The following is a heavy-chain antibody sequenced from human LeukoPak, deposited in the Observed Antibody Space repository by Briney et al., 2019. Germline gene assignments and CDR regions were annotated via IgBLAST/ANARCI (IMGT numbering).Heavy chain of an antibody. Sequence: ASVKVSCKASGYTFTGYYMHWVRQAPGQGLEWMGWINPNSGGTNYAQKFQGRVTMTRDTSISTAYMELSRLRSDDTAVYYCARSLMQGKLRFDPWGQGTLVTVSS. CDR1: GYTFTGYY. D-gene: IGHD2-8*01. V-gene: IGHV1-2*02. CDR3: ARSLMQGKLRFDP. CDR2: INPNSGGT. J-gene: IGHJ5*02.